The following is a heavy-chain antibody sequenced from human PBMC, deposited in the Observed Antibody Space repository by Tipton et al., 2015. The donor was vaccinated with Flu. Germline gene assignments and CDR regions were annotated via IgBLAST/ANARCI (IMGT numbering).Heavy chain of an antibody. CDR2: IGSAGDT. Sequence: GSLRLSCAASGFTFSTYDMHWVRQVTGKGLEWVSGIGSAGDTHYLGSVKGRFTISRDNAKNSLYLQMSSLRAGDTAVYYCARGPLPDSNWYNGMDVWGQGTTVTVFS. V-gene: IGHV3-13*01. J-gene: IGHJ6*02. D-gene: IGHD6-13*01. CDR3: ARGPLPDSNWYNGMDV. CDR1: GFTFSTYD.